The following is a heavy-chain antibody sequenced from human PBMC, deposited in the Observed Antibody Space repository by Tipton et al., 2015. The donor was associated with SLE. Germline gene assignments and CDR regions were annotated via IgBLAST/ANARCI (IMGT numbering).Heavy chain of an antibody. CDR3: ARGLRITMVRGVPFDY. Sequence: TLSLTCDVSGYSISSAYYWGWIRQPPGKGLEWIGEINHSGSTNYNPSLKSRVTISVDTSKNQFSLKLSSVTAADTAVYYCARGLRITMVRGVPFDYWGQGTPVTVSS. D-gene: IGHD3-10*01. CDR1: GYSISSAYY. J-gene: IGHJ4*02. V-gene: IGHV4-38-2*01. CDR2: INHSGST.